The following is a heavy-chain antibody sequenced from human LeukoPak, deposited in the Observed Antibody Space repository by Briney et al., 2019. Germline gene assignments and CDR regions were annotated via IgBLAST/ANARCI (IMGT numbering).Heavy chain of an antibody. CDR2: INWNGGST. V-gene: IGHV3-20*04. D-gene: IGHD3-22*01. J-gene: IGHJ4*02. CDR3: ARANSGYYSPIGY. CDR1: GFTFDDYG. Sequence: GGSLRLSCAASGFTFDDYGMSWVRQAPGKGLEWVSGINWNGGSTGYADSVKGRFNISRDNTKNSLYLQMNSLRAEDTALYYCARANSGYYSPIGYWGQGTLVSVSS.